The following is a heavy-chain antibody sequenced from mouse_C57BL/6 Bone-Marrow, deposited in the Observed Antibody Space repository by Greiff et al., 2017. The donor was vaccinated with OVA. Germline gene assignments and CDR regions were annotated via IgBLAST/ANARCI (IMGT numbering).Heavy chain of an antibody. CDR3: ARQYYYGNRVDY. Sequence: EVQLVESGGGLVQPGGSLKLSCAASGFTFSDYYMYWVRQTPEKRLEWVAYISNGGGSTYYPDTVKGRSTITRDNATTTLYLQMSRLKSEDTAMYYCARQYYYGNRVDYWGQGTSVTVSS. V-gene: IGHV5-12*01. J-gene: IGHJ4*01. CDR1: GFTFSDYY. D-gene: IGHD1-1*01. CDR2: ISNGGGST.